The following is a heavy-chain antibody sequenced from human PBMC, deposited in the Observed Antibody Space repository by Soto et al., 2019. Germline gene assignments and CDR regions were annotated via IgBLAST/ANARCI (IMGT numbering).Heavy chain of an antibody. CDR3: AKDGAPRYCSRSSCHPAGAY. CDR2: ISFDGSHK. D-gene: IGHD2-15*01. J-gene: IGHJ4*02. Sequence: GVSLRLSCAGSGFTFSNYGLHWVRQAPGKGLDWVSFISFDGSHKYYADSVKGRFTISRDNSNNMLYLQMDSLTTEDTAVYYCAKDGAPRYCSRSSCHPAGAYWGQGTLVTVSS. CDR1: GFTFSNYG. V-gene: IGHV3-30*18.